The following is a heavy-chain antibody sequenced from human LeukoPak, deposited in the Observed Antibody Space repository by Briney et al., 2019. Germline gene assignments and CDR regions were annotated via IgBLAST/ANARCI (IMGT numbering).Heavy chain of an antibody. Sequence: PGRSLRLSCTASGFTFGEYAMSWVRQAPGKGLEWVSAISNDGGGTNYADFVKGRFTISRDNSKNTLFLQMNSLRAEDTALYYCAKGSSGYFVDLWGQGTLVTVSS. CDR2: ISNDGGGT. CDR1: GFTFGEYA. J-gene: IGHJ5*02. D-gene: IGHD3-22*01. V-gene: IGHV3-23*01. CDR3: AKGSSGYFVDL.